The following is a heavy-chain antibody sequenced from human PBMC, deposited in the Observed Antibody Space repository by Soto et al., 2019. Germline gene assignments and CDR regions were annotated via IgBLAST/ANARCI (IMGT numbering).Heavy chain of an antibody. J-gene: IGHJ4*02. CDR2: INHSGST. CDR3: ARGQGGTSDDYIWGSYRQIGGYYFDY. CDR1: GGSFSGYY. V-gene: IGHV4-34*01. D-gene: IGHD3-16*02. Sequence: SETLSLTCAVYGGSFSGYYWSWIRQPPGKGLEWIGEINHSGSTNYNPSLKSRVTISVDTSKNQFSLKLSSVTAADTAVYYCARGQGGTSDDYIWGSYRQIGGYYFDYWGQGTLVTVSS.